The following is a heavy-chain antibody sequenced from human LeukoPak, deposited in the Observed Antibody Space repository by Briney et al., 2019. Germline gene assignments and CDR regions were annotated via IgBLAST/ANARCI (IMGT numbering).Heavy chain of an antibody. V-gene: IGHV3-23*01. Sequence: GGSLRLSCAASGFTFSNFAMSWVRQAPGKGLEWVSGFRVSGGSTYYADSVKGRFTISRDNSKNTLYLQMNSLRAEDTAVYYCAKDGAQYGDYDYWGQGTLVTVSS. D-gene: IGHD4-17*01. CDR2: FRVSGGST. CDR3: AKDGAQYGDYDY. J-gene: IGHJ4*02. CDR1: GFTFSNFA.